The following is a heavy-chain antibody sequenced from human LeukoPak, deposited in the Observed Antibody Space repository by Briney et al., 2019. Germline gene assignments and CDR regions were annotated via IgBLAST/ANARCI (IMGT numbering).Heavy chain of an antibody. Sequence: PSQTLSLTCTVSGDSISSGDYYWSWIRQPAGKGLEWIGRISSSGSTNYNPSLKSRVTISVDTSKNQFSLKLSSVTAADTAVYYCARSRSRPLLPPLPKSQYYFDYWGQGTLVTVSS. CDR2: ISSSGST. J-gene: IGHJ4*02. D-gene: IGHD2-21*01. CDR3: ARSRSRPLLPPLPKSQYYFDY. V-gene: IGHV4-61*02. CDR1: GDSISSGDYY.